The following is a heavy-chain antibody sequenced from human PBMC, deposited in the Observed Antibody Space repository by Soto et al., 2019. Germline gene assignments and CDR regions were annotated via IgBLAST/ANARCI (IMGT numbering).Heavy chain of an antibody. V-gene: IGHV4-34*01. CDR1: GGSFSGYY. CDR2: INHSGST. J-gene: IGHJ4*02. D-gene: IGHD2-8*02. Sequence: PSETLSLTCAVYGGSFSGYYWTWIRQPPGTGLEWIGEINHSGSTNYNPSLKSRVTISVDMSKNQFSLKLTSVTAADTAVYYCARKKITGFFDYGGKETLVTAPS. CDR3: ARKKITGFFDY.